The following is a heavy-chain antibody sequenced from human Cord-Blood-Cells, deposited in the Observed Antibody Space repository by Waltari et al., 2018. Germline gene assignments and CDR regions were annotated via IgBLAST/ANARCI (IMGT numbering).Heavy chain of an antibody. CDR1: GDSVSSNSAA. V-gene: IGHV6-1*01. J-gene: IGHJ3*02. D-gene: IGHD1-26*01. CDR2: THYSSNWLN. CDR3: ARDLYSGSYFHDAFDI. Sequence: QVQLQQSGPGLVKTSQTISLTCAISGDSVSSNSAAWNWIRQNPSRVLEWLGRTHYSSNWLNDDAVSVKSLRTISPDTSKNQLSLQLNSVTPEDTAVYYCARDLYSGSYFHDAFDIWGQVTMVTVSS.